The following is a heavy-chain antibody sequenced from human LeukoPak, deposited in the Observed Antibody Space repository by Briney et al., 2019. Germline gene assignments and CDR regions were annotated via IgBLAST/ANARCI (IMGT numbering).Heavy chain of an antibody. CDR3: ARVSENIAARHFDFDY. J-gene: IGHJ4*02. Sequence: ASVKVSCKASGYTFTSYGISWVRQAPGQGLEWMGWISAYNGNTNYAQKLQGRVTMTTDTSTSTAYMELRSLRSDDTAVYYCARVSENIAARHFDFDYWGQGTLVTVSS. CDR1: GYTFTSYG. V-gene: IGHV1-18*01. D-gene: IGHD6-6*01. CDR2: ISAYNGNT.